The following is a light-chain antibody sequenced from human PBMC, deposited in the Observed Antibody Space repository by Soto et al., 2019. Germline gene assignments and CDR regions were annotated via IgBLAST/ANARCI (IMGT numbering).Light chain of an antibody. CDR3: SSYTSSSPYVV. CDR1: SSDVGGYNY. CDR2: DVS. V-gene: IGLV2-14*01. Sequence: QSALTQPASVSGSPGQSIIISCTGTSSDVGGYNYVSWYQQHPGKAPKLMIYDVSNRPSGVSNRFSGSKSGNTASLTISGLQAEDEADYYCSSYTSSSPYVVLGGGTKLTVL. J-gene: IGLJ2*01.